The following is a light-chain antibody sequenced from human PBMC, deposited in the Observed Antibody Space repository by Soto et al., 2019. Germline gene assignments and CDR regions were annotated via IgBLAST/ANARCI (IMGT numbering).Light chain of an antibody. CDR2: AAS. J-gene: IGKJ2*01. V-gene: IGKV1-17*01. CDR1: QGISND. CDR3: LRHNSYPYT. Sequence: DIQMTQSPSSLSASVGDRVTITCRASQGISNDLGWYQQKPGKAPKRLIYAASSLQSGVPSRFSGSGCGTEFTLTISSLQPEAFATYYCLRHNSYPYTLGQGTKLEIK.